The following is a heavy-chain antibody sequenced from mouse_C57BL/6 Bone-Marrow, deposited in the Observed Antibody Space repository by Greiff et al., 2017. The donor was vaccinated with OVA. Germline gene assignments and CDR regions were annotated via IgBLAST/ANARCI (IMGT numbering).Heavy chain of an antibody. Sequence: EVKLQESGPGLVKPSQSLSLTCSVPGYSITSGYYWNWIRQFPGNKLEWMGYISYDGSNNYNPSLKNRISITRDTSKNQFFLKLNSVTTEDTATYYCAYYGNYDWYFDVWGTGTTVTVSS. J-gene: IGHJ1*03. D-gene: IGHD2-1*01. V-gene: IGHV3-6*01. CDR3: AYYGNYDWYFDV. CDR1: GYSITSGYY. CDR2: ISYDGSN.